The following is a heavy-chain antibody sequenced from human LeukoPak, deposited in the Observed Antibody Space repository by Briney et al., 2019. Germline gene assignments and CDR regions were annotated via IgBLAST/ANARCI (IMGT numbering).Heavy chain of an antibody. CDR2: IKSNSEGGTA. J-gene: IGHJ4*02. D-gene: IGHD2-21*02. V-gene: IGHV3-15*07. CDR3: TTDRDALRY. CDR1: GFTFTNAW. Sequence: GGSLRLSCAASGFTFTNAWMNWVRQAPGTGLEWVGRIKSNSEGGTADYAAPVEGRFTISRHDSESTMYLQMNSLKTEDTAVYYCTTDRDALRYWGQGTPVTVSS.